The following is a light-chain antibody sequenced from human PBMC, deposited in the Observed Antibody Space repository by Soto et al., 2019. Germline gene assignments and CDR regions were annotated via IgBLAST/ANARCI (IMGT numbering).Light chain of an antibody. CDR2: DAS. Sequence: VPMSLSVAALSAPVEDSATSPFLASQSLNNSLAWYQQKPGKAPKLLIYDASTLERGVPSRFSGTGSGTEFTLTICSLQPDDFATYYCPQYYRSSITFGQG. J-gene: IGKJ5*01. V-gene: IGKV1-5*01. CDR3: PQYYRSSIT. CDR1: QSLNNS.